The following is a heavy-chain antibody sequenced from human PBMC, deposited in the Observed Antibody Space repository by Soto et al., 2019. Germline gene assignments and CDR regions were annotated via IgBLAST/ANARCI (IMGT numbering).Heavy chain of an antibody. V-gene: IGHV1-58*01. CDR1: GFTFTRSA. D-gene: IGHD3-9*01. CDR2: IVVGSGNT. CDR3: AAGPYSIWTGYKIYCFGY. J-gene: IGHJ4*02. Sequence: LVKVDCKASGFTFTRSAVQCVRLASGQRLEWIGWIVVGSGNTNYAQKFQERVTITRDMSTSTAYMELSSLRSEDTAVYYCAAGPYSIWTGYKIYCFGYCGQGTLGTVS.